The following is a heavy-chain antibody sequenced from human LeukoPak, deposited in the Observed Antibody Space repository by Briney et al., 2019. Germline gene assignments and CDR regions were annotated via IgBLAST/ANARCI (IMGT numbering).Heavy chain of an antibody. D-gene: IGHD3-22*01. CDR2: ISYDGSNK. Sequence: PGGSLRLSCAASGFTFSSYGMHWVRQAPGKGLEWVAVISYDGSNKYYADSVKGRFTISRDNSKNTLYLQMNSLRAEDTAVYYCAKSGAVYYYDSSGYYYFDYWGQGTLVTVSS. CDR1: GFTFSSYG. CDR3: AKSGAVYYYDSSGYYYFDY. V-gene: IGHV3-30*18. J-gene: IGHJ4*02.